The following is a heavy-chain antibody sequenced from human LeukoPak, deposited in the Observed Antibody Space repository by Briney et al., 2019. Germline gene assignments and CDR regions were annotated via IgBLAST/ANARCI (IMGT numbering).Heavy chain of an antibody. Sequence: SQTLSLTCTVSGGSISSGGYYWSWIRQHPGKGLEWTGYIYYSGSTYYNPSLKSRVTISVDTSKNQFSLKLSSVTAADTAVYYCARTSRLTMVRGVGRPFDYWGQGTLVTVSS. CDR2: IYYSGST. CDR3: ARTSRLTMVRGVGRPFDY. J-gene: IGHJ4*02. V-gene: IGHV4-31*03. D-gene: IGHD3-10*01. CDR1: GGSISSGGYY.